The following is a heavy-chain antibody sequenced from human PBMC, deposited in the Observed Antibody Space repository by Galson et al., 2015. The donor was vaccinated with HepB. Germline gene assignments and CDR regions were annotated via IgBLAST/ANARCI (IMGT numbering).Heavy chain of an antibody. CDR2: IIPIFGTA. J-gene: IGHJ4*02. CDR1: GGTFSSYA. D-gene: IGHD3-10*01. Sequence: SVKVSCKASGGTFSSYAISWVRQAPGQGLEWMGGIIPIFGTANYAQKFQGRVTITADESTSTAYMELSSLKSEDTAVYYCARGGYGSGSYYNSPNYYFDYWGQGTLVTVSS. V-gene: IGHV1-69*13. CDR3: ARGGYGSGSYYNSPNYYFDY.